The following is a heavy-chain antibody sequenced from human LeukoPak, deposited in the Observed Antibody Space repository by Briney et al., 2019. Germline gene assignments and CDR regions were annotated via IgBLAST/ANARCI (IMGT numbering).Heavy chain of an antibody. J-gene: IGHJ4*02. V-gene: IGHV3-23*01. D-gene: IGHD3-9*01. CDR3: AKDPDYDILTGTTFDY. Sequence: GGSLRLSCAASGFTFSSFAMSWVRQAPGKGLEWVSSISNSGGRTYYSDSVKGRFTISRDNSKNTLYLQMNSLRAEDTAVYYCAKDPDYDILTGTTFDYWGQGALVTVSS. CDR1: GFTFSSFA. CDR2: ISNSGGRT.